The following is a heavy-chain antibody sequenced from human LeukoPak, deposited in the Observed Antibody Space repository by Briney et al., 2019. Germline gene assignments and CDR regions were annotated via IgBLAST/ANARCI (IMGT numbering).Heavy chain of an antibody. CDR2: IRYDGSNK. D-gene: IGHD1-7*01. CDR1: GLPFSHSG. V-gene: IGHV3-30*02. J-gene: IGHJ4*02. CDR3: FGITVTDVPY. Sequence: PGGSLRPSCAASGLPFSHSGMHWVRQAPGKGLEWVAFIRYDGSNKYYAGSVKGRFTISRDNSKNALYLQMNSLRGEDTAVYYCFGITVTDVPYWGQGTLVTVSS.